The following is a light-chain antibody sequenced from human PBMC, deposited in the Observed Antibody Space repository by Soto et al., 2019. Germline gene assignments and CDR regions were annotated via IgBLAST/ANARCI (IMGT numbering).Light chain of an antibody. V-gene: IGLV1-40*01. CDR1: SSNIGSTYD. J-gene: IGLJ1*01. Sequence: QSVLTQPPSVSGAPGQRVTISCTGSSSNIGSTYDVQWYQQLPGTAPKLLIHGNTNRPSGVPDRFSGSKSGTSASLAITGLQADDEADYYWHSYAGSLGVQYVFGTG. CDR3: HSYAGSLGVQYV. CDR2: GNT.